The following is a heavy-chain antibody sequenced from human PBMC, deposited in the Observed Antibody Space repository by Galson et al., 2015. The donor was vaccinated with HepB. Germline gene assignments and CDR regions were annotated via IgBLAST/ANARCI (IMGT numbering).Heavy chain of an antibody. V-gene: IGHV3-30-3*01. CDR1: GFTVSSNY. D-gene: IGHD5-18*01. J-gene: IGHJ6*02. Sequence: SLRLSCAASGFTVSSNYMSWVRQAPGKGLEWVAVISHDGSNKYYTNSVKGRFTISRDNSKNTLYLQMNSLRPEDTALYYCARNEFGPTSMVGGMDVWGQGTTVTVSS. CDR2: ISHDGSNK. CDR3: ARNEFGPTSMVGGMDV.